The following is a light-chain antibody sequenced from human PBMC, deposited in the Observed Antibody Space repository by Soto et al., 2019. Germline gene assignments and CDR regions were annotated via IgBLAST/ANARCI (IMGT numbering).Light chain of an antibody. CDR1: QSISSW. CDR2: KAS. Sequence: DIQMTQSPSTLSASAGDRVTITCRASQSISSWLAWYQQKPGKAPKLLIYKASSLESGVPSRFSGSGSGTEFTLTISSLQPDDFATYFCQQYYTFSYTFGQGTKLEIK. CDR3: QQYYTFSYT. V-gene: IGKV1-5*03. J-gene: IGKJ2*01.